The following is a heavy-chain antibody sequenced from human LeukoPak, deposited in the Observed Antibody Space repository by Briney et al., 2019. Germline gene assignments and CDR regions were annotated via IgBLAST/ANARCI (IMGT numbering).Heavy chain of an antibody. Sequence: PGGSLRLSCAASGFTLSSYSINWVRQAPGKGLEWVSYISSSSTTIYYADTVKGRFTISRDNAKNSLYLQMDTLGAEDTAVYYCALRRGGCSGGTCYQYFDYWGQGTLVTVSS. CDR3: ALRRGGCSGGTCYQYFDY. D-gene: IGHD2-15*01. CDR1: GFTLSSYS. V-gene: IGHV3-48*04. CDR2: ISSSSTTI. J-gene: IGHJ4*02.